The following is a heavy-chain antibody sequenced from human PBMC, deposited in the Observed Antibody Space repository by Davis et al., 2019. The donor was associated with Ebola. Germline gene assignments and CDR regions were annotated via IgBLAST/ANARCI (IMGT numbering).Heavy chain of an antibody. Sequence: ASVKVSCKASGYTFTSYAMHWVRQAPGQRLEWMGWINAGNGNTKYSQKFHGRVTITRYTSASTAYMELSSLRFEDTAVYYWARGGGGYWSGYYRFDYWGQGTLVTVSS. V-gene: IGHV1-3*01. CDR3: ARGGGGYWSGYYRFDY. D-gene: IGHD3-3*01. CDR2: INAGNGNT. J-gene: IGHJ4*02. CDR1: GYTFTSYA.